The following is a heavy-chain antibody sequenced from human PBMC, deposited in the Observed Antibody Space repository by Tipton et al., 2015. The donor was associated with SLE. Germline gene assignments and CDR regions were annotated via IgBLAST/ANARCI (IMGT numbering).Heavy chain of an antibody. D-gene: IGHD4-17*01. CDR3: ARGTTVPDY. Sequence: TLSLTCTVSGVSISDHYWTWIRQPPGKGLERIGYIYYSGSTNYNPSLKSRVTISVDTSKNQFSLKLSSVTAADTAVYYCARGTTVPDYWGQGTLVTVSS. CDR2: IYYSGST. V-gene: IGHV4-59*11. CDR1: GVSISDHY. J-gene: IGHJ4*02.